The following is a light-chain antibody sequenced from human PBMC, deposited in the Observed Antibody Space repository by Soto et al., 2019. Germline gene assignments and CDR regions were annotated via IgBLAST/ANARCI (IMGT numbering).Light chain of an antibody. J-gene: IGLJ1*01. CDR2: EGS. CDR3: CSYAGRSTYV. V-gene: IGLV2-23*01. Sequence: QSALTQPASVSGSPGQSITISCTGTSSDVGSYHLVSWYQQHPGKAPKLMIYEGSKRPSGVSNRFSGSKSGNTASLTISGLQAEDEADYYCCSYAGRSTYVFGTGTKLTVL. CDR1: SSDVGSYHL.